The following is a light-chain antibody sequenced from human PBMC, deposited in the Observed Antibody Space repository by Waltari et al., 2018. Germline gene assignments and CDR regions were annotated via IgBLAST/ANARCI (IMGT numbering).Light chain of an antibody. V-gene: IGKV1-9*01. CDR3: QQLNSYQWT. Sequence: IQLTQSPSSLSASVGDRVTITCRASQGINNYLAWYQPKPGKAPKLLIYAASTLQSGVPSRFSGSGSGTDFTLTISSLQPEDFASYYCQQLNSYQWTFGQGTKVEVK. J-gene: IGKJ1*01. CDR2: AAS. CDR1: QGINNY.